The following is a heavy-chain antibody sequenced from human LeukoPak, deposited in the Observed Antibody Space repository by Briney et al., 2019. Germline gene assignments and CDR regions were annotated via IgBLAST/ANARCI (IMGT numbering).Heavy chain of an antibody. CDR3: ARHRENDC. Sequence: GGSLRLSCVASGFTFSSYWMHWVGPAPGKGLVWVSRIKSDGSSTSYAGFVKGPFTISRDNAKNTLYLQLNSLRGEDTAVYYCARHRENDCWGQGTLVTVPS. J-gene: IGHJ4*02. CDR1: GFTFSSYW. D-gene: IGHD1-1*01. CDR2: IKSDGSST. V-gene: IGHV3-74*01.